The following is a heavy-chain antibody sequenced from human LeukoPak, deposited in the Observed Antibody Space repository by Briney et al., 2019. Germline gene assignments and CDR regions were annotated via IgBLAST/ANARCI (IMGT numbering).Heavy chain of an antibody. V-gene: IGHV3-33*01. CDR2: IWYDGSNK. CDR1: GFTFSSYG. D-gene: IGHD2-21*01. Sequence: PGRSLRLSCAASGFTFSSYGMHWVRQAPGKGLEWVAVIWYDGSNKYYAVSVKGRFTISRDNSKNTLYLQMNSLRAEDTAVYYCARDSYSANDYWGQGTLVTVSS. J-gene: IGHJ4*02. CDR3: ARDSYSANDY.